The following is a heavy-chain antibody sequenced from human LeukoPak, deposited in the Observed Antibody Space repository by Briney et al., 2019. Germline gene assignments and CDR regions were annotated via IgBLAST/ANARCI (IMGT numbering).Heavy chain of an antibody. Sequence: PGGSLRLSCVASGFTFTDHPMNWVRQAPGKGLEWVANIKEDGSDKYYVDSVKGRFTISRDNAKNSLYLQMNNLRAEDTAVYYCARDVGYFRFDYWGQGTLVTVSS. CDR2: IKEDGSDK. D-gene: IGHD5-18*01. J-gene: IGHJ4*02. CDR3: ARDVGYFRFDY. V-gene: IGHV3-7*01. CDR1: GFTFTDHP.